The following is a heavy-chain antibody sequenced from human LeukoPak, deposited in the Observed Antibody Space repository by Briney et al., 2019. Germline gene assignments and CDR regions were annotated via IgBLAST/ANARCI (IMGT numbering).Heavy chain of an antibody. Sequence: SETLTLTCAVYGGSFSGYYWSWIRQPPGKGLEWIGEINHSGSTNYNPSLKSRVTISVDTSKNQFSLKLSSVTAADTAVYYCARAPGYSSSSGGLDPWGQGTLVTVSS. D-gene: IGHD6-6*01. V-gene: IGHV4-34*01. CDR2: INHSGST. J-gene: IGHJ5*02. CDR3: ARAPGYSSSSGGLDP. CDR1: GGSFSGYY.